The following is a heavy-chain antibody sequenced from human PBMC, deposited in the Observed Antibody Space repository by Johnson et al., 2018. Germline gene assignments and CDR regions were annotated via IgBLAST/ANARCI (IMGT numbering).Heavy chain of an antibody. D-gene: IGHD1-26*01. CDR2: IWPGDSDT. CDR3: ARRVVGPRNYAFDI. V-gene: IGHV5-51*03. J-gene: IGHJ3*02. Sequence: VQLVQSGAEVKKPGESLKISCKGSGYNFATYWIGWVRQMPGKGLEWMGIIWPGDSDTRYSPSFPGQVTISVDKSISTAFLQWNSLKASDTAMYYCARRVVGPRNYAFDIWGQGTMVTVSS. CDR1: GYNFATYW.